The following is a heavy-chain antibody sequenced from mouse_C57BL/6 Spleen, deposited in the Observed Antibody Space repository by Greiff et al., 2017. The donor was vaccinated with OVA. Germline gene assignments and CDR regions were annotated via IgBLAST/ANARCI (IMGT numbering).Heavy chain of an antibody. J-gene: IGHJ1*03. CDR2: IYPGSGST. CDR3: AREDYYGSSFLYFDV. V-gene: IGHV1-55*01. Sequence: QVQLQQPGAELVKPGASVKMSCKASGYTFTSYWITWVKQRPGQGLEWIGDIYPGSGSTNYNEKFKSKATLTVDTSSITAYMQRSSLTSEDSAVYYWAREDYYGSSFLYFDVWGTGTTVTVSS. D-gene: IGHD1-1*01. CDR1: GYTFTSYW.